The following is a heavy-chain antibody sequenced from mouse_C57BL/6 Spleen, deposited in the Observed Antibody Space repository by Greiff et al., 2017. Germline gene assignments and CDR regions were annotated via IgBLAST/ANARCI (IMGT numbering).Heavy chain of an antibody. CDR2: IDPSDSYT. CDR3: ARSSITTVVALDY. J-gene: IGHJ2*01. CDR1: GYTFTSYW. V-gene: IGHV1-59*01. D-gene: IGHD1-1*01. Sequence: QVQLQQPGAELVRPGTSVKLSCKASGYTFTSYWMHWVKQRPGQGLEWIGVIDPSDSYTNYNQKFKGKATLTVDTSSSTAYMQLSSLTSEDSAVYYWARSSITTVVALDYWGQGTTLTVSS.